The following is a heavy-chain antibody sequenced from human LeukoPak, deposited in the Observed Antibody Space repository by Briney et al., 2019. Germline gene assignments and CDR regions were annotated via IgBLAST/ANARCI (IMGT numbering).Heavy chain of an antibody. J-gene: IGHJ4*02. Sequence: GASVKVSCKASGYTFTGYYMHWVRQAPGQGLEWMGWINPNSGGTNYAQKFQGRVTMTRDTSISTAYMELSRLRSDDTAVYYCARGSYYYGSGSYLYWGQGTLVTVSS. CDR2: INPNSGGT. CDR3: ARGSYYYGSGSYLY. D-gene: IGHD3-10*01. V-gene: IGHV1-2*02. CDR1: GYTFTGYY.